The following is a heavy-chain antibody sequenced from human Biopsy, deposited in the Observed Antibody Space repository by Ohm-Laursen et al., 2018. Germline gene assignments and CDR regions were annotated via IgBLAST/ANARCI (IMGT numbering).Heavy chain of an antibody. CDR1: GGSFSGYY. D-gene: IGHD5-12*01. V-gene: IGHV4-34*01. J-gene: IGHJ2*01. CDR2: INDRGRT. CDR3: ARNRVDVVKVTTIGWNFDL. Sequence: SDTLSLTCGVYGGSFSGYYCSWIRQPPGKGLEWIGEINDRGRTNYNPSLRSRATISVDTSKDQFSLKLSSLTAADTAIYYCARNRVDVVKVTTIGWNFDLWGRGTLVTVS.